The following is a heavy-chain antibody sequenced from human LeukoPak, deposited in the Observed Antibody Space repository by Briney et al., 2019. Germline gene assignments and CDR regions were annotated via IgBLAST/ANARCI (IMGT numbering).Heavy chain of an antibody. Sequence: PSETLSLTCAVSGGSISSGGYSWNWIRQPPGKGLEWIGYIFHSGSTYYNPSLKSRVTISVDRSKNQFSLKLSSMTAADTAMYYCAREGATNWFDPWGQGTLVTVSS. D-gene: IGHD1-26*01. CDR1: GGSISSGGYS. J-gene: IGHJ5*02. V-gene: IGHV4-30-2*01. CDR2: IFHSGST. CDR3: AREGATNWFDP.